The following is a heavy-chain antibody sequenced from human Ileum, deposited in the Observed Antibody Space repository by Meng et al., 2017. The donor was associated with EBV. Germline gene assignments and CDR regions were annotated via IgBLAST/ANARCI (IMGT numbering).Heavy chain of an antibody. CDR3: ARTGVGLAFDY. CDR1: GTSMTNHHW. V-gene: IGHV4-4*02. CDR2: IYYSGGT. D-gene: IGHD2-8*01. J-gene: IGHJ4*02. Sequence: VQPGAAVTGRGIAYGPLALLGGVPGTSMTNHHWWAWVPQPPGKRLEWIGDIYYSGGTNYNPSLQSRATISVDMSNKQVSLKLRSVTAADTAVYYCARTGVGLAFDYWGLGTLVTVSS.